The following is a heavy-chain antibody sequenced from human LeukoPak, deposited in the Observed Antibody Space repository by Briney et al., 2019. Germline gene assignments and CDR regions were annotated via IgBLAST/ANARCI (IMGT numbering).Heavy chain of an antibody. CDR1: GFTFRNYA. J-gene: IGHJ4*02. D-gene: IGHD2-8*01. V-gene: IGHV3-30*09. Sequence: GRSLRLSCAASGFTFRNYAVHWVRQAPGKGLEWVAVISYDGNHTFYADSVKGRFAISRDNSKNTLFLQMSALRADDTAVYYCARAKRGLTDYRGQGTLVTVSS. CDR2: ISYDGNHT. CDR3: ARAKRGLTDY.